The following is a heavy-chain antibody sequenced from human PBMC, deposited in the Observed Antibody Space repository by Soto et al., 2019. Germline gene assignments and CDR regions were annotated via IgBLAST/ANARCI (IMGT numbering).Heavy chain of an antibody. D-gene: IGHD3-10*01. V-gene: IGHV4-59*01. CDR3: ARDPGSGSYYGWFDP. J-gene: IGHJ5*02. CDR1: GGSISSYY. CDR2: IYYSGST. Sequence: SETLSLTCTVSGGSISSYYWNWIRQPPGKGLEWIGYIYYSGSTNYNPSLKSRVTISVDTSKNQFSLKLSSVTAADTAVYYCARDPGSGSYYGWFDPWGQGTLVTVSS.